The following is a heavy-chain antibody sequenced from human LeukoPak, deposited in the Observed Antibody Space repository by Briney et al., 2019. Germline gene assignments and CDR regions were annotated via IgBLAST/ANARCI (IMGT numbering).Heavy chain of an antibody. CDR1: GGTFNSYA. J-gene: IGHJ4*02. CDR2: ISAYNGNT. CDR3: ARQWLRSQDY. Sequence: GSSVKVSCKASGGTFNSYAISWVRQAPGQGLEWMGWISAYNGNTNYAQKLQGRVTMTTDTSTSTAYMELRSLRSDDTAVYYCARQWLRSQDYWGQGTLVTVSS. D-gene: IGHD5-12*01. V-gene: IGHV1-18*01.